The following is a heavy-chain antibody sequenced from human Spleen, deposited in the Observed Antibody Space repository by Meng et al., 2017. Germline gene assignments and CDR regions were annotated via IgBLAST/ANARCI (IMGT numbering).Heavy chain of an antibody. Sequence: QVQLEESGGAVVQPGRSLRLSCAASGFTFSNYIMHWVRQAPGKGLEWVAVISSDGINTYYADSVRGRFTVSRDNSKSTLYLQMDSLRAEDAALYYCARDRVQIWLFVGIFESWGQGALVTVSS. J-gene: IGHJ4*02. V-gene: IGHV3-30*14. CDR2: ISSDGINT. D-gene: IGHD3-22*01. CDR1: GFTFSNYI. CDR3: ARDRVQIWLFVGIFES.